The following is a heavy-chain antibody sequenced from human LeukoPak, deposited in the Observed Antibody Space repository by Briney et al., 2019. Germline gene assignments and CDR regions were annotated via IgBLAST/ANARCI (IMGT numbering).Heavy chain of an antibody. CDR2: ISSSSSYI. CDR3: ARDHSYYDSSGTFDY. V-gene: IGHV3-21*01. J-gene: IGHJ4*02. Sequence: SGGSLRLSCAASGFTFSSYSMNWVRQAPGKGLEWVSSISSSSSYIYYADSVKGRFTISRDNAKNSLYLQMNSLRAEDTAVCYCARDHSYYDSSGTFDYWGQGTLVTVSS. D-gene: IGHD3-22*01. CDR1: GFTFSSYS.